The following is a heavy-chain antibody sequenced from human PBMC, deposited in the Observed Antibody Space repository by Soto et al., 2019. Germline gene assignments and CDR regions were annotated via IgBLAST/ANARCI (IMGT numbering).Heavy chain of an antibody. CDR2: ISAYNGNT. D-gene: IGHD3-10*01. CDR3: ARDFLYGSGSYYYGMDV. Sequence: ASVKLYCNASGYTFTSYGISWVRQAPRQGLEWMGWISAYNGNTNYAQKLQGRVTMTTDTSTSTAYMELRSLRSDDTAVYYCARDFLYGSGSYYYGMDVWGQGTTVTVSS. CDR1: GYTFTSYG. J-gene: IGHJ6*02. V-gene: IGHV1-18*01.